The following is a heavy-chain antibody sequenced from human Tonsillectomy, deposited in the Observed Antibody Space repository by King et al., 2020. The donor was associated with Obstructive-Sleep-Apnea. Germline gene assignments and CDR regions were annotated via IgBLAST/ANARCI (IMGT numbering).Heavy chain of an antibody. V-gene: IGHV4-30-2*01. CDR3: ARGGYCSGGSCYGSRVWFDP. J-gene: IGHJ5*02. D-gene: IGHD2-15*01. CDR2: IYHSGST. Sequence: LQLQESGSGLVKPSQTLSLTCAVSGGSISSGGYSWSWIRQPPGKGLEWIGYIYHSGSTYYNPSLKSRVTISVDRSKNQFSLKLSSVTAADTAVYYCARGGYCSGGSCYGSRVWFDPWGQGTLVTVSS. CDR1: GGSISSGGYS.